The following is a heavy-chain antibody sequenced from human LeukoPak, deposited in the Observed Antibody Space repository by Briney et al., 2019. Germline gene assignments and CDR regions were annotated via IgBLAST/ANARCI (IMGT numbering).Heavy chain of an antibody. D-gene: IGHD3-10*01. J-gene: IGHJ4*02. CDR2: IKQDGSEK. CDR3: ARAYPYYYGSGSSFFDY. V-gene: IGHV3-7*01. Sequence: GGSLRLSCAASGFTFSSYWMSWVRQAPGKGPEWVANIKQDGSEKYYVDSVKGRFTISRDNAKNSLYLQMNSLRAEDTAVYYCARAYPYYYGSGSSFFDYWGQGTLVTVSS. CDR1: GFTFSSYW.